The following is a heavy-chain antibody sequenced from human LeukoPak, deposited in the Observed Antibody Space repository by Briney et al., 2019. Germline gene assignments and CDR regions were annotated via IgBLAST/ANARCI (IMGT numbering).Heavy chain of an antibody. J-gene: IGHJ4*02. Sequence: GGSLRLSCAASGFTFSTYWMTWVRQAPGKGLEWVANIKQDGGETYYVDSVRGRFTISRDNAKNSLYLQMNSLRAEDTALYYCARLRGGAYWGQGTLVTVSS. CDR3: ARLRGGAY. CDR1: GFTFSTYW. V-gene: IGHV3-7*01. D-gene: IGHD3-10*01. CDR2: IKQDGGET.